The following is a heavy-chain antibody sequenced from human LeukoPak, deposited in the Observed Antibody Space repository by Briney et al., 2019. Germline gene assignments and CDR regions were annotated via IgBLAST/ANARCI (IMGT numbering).Heavy chain of an antibody. Sequence: GGTLRLSCAVSGFTFSSYSMNWVRQDPGRGRVGGSAISSSSSYIYYADSVKGRFTISRDNAKNSLYLQMNSLRAEDTAVYYCAIVRYFDWLTYAFDYWGQGTLVTVSS. D-gene: IGHD3-9*01. CDR2: ISSSSSYI. CDR1: GFTFSSYS. CDR3: AIVRYFDWLTYAFDY. V-gene: IGHV3-21*01. J-gene: IGHJ4*02.